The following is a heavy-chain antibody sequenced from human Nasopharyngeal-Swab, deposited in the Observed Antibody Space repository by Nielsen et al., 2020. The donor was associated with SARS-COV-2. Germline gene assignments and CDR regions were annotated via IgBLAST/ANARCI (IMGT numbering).Heavy chain of an antibody. V-gene: IGHV5-51*01. CDR1: GYSFTSYW. Sequence: GESLKISCKGSGYSFTSYWIGWVRQKPGKGLEWMGIIYLGDSDPRYITSFQVQVTISADNSISTAYLQWTSLKASDTAMYYCARHASGRGYDFWSGYEHAFDIWGQGTMVTVSS. CDR3: ARHASGRGYDFWSGYEHAFDI. D-gene: IGHD3-3*01. J-gene: IGHJ3*02. CDR2: IYLGDSDP.